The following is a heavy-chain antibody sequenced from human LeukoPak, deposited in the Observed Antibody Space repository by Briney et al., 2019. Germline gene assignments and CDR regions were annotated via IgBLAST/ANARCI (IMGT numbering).Heavy chain of an antibody. CDR1: GGTFSSYA. CDR2: IIPILGIA. CDR3: ARLRANGVSGVDY. D-gene: IGHD2-8*01. V-gene: IGHV1-69*04. Sequence: SVKVSCKASGGTFSSYAISWVRQAPGQGLEWMGRIIPILGIANYAQKFQGRVTITADKSTSTAYMELSSLRSEDTAVYYCARLRANGVSGVDYWGQGALVTVSS. J-gene: IGHJ4*02.